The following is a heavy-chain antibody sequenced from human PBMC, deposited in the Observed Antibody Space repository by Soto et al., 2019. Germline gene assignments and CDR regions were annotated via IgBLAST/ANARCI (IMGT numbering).Heavy chain of an antibody. CDR3: AKDLSGRGSASPWFDP. Sequence: SGGSLRLSCAASGFTFGSYGMHWVRQAPGKGLEWVAVISYDGSNKYYADSVKGLFTISRDNSKNTLYLQMNSLRAEDTAVYYCAKDLSGRGSASPWFDPWRQGTLVTVSS. J-gene: IGHJ5*02. V-gene: IGHV3-30*18. CDR1: GFTFGSYG. CDR2: ISYDGSNK. D-gene: IGHD6-6*01.